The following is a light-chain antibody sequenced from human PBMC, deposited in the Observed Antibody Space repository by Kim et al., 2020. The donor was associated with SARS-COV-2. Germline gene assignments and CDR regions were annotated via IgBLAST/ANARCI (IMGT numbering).Light chain of an antibody. Sequence: QSVLTQPPSVSGAPGQRVTISCTGSSSNIGAGYDVHWYQHLPGTAPKLLIYGNSNRPSGVPDRFSGSKSGTSASLAITGLQAEDEADYYCQSYDSSLSGWGVFGGGTQLTVL. CDR1: SSNIGAGYD. CDR3: QSYDSSLSGWGV. CDR2: GNS. V-gene: IGLV1-40*01. J-gene: IGLJ3*02.